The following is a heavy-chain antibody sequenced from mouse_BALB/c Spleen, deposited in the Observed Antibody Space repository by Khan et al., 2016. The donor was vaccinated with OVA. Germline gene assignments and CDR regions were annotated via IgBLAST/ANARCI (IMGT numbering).Heavy chain of an antibody. CDR3: ARKDYYDYDPFPY. V-gene: IGHV3-2*02. J-gene: IGHJ3*01. Sequence: VQLQQSGPDLVKPSQSLSLTCTVTGYSITSEYAWNWIRQFPGNKLEWMGHINYSGNTRFNPSLKSRTSITRDTSKNQFFLQLNSVTTEDTATYYCARKDYYDYDPFPYWGQGTLVTVSA. CDR1: GYSITSEYA. CDR2: INYSGNT. D-gene: IGHD2-4*01.